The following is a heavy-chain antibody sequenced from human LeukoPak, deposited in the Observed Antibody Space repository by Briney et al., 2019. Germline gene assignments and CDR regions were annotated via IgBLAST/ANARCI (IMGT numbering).Heavy chain of an antibody. CDR1: GYTFTGYY. CDR2: INPNSGGT. J-gene: IGHJ4*02. D-gene: IGHD3-22*01. Sequence: GASVKVSCKACGYTFTGYYMHRVRQAPGQGLEWMGWINPNSGGTNYAQKFQGRVTMTRDTSISTAYMELSRLSSDDTAVYYCARANGGSSAYYMTDYWGQGTLVTVSS. CDR3: ARANGGSSAYYMTDY. V-gene: IGHV1-2*02.